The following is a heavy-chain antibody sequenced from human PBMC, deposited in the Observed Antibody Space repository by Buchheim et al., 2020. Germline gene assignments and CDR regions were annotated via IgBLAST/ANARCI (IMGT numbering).Heavy chain of an antibody. CDR2: INDNGFT. V-gene: IGHV4-34*02. Sequence: QVQLQQWGAGLLKPSETLSLTCAIYGGSSSGFFWSWIRQPPGKGPEWIGEINDNGFTNYNPSLKSRVSISLDTSQKQFSLKVNSVTAADSALYYCARGRNYLVKVPGDRGPTFDFWGQGIL. D-gene: IGHD2/OR15-2a*01. CDR1: GGSSSGFF. CDR3: ARGRNYLVKVPGDRGPTFDF. J-gene: IGHJ4*03.